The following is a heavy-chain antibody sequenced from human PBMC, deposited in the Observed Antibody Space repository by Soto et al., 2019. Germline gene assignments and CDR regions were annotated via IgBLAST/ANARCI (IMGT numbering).Heavy chain of an antibody. CDR3: ARDQREDDSASCWFDP. CDR1: GFTFSSYA. J-gene: IGHJ5*02. CDR2: ISYDGSNK. Sequence: PGGSLRLSCAASGFTFSSYAMHWVRQAPGKGLEWVAVISYDGSNKYYADSVKGRSTISRDNSKNTLYLQMNSLRAEDTAVYYCARDQREDDSASCWFDPWGQGTLVTVSS. V-gene: IGHV3-30-3*01. D-gene: IGHD1-1*01.